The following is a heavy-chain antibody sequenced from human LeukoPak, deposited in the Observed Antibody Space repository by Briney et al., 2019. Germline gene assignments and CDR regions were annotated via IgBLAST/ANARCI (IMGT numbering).Heavy chain of an antibody. CDR3: ARDSYSYPTN. J-gene: IGHJ4*02. V-gene: IGHV4-39*07. D-gene: IGHD5-18*01. Sequence: SETLSLTCTVSGGSISSSSYYWGWIRQPPGKGLEWIGSIYYSGSTYYNPSLKSRVTISVDTSKNQFSLKLSSVTAADTAVYYCARDSYSYPTNWGQGTLVTVSS. CDR2: IYYSGST. CDR1: GGSISSSSYY.